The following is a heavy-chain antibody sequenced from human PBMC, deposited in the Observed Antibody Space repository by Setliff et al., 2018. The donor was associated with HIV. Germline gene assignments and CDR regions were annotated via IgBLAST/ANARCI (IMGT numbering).Heavy chain of an antibody. J-gene: IGHJ4*02. V-gene: IGHV1-18*01. CDR1: GYSFTSYG. CDR3: ARFPNPSQIVVLMSPDY. D-gene: IGHD3-22*01. Sequence: ASVKVSCKASGYSFTSYGISWVRQAPGQGLEWMGWISAYNGNKNYAQYLQDRITMTTDTSTSTAYMELRSLRSDDTAVYYCARFPNPSQIVVLMSPDYWGQGTLVTVSS. CDR2: ISAYNGNK.